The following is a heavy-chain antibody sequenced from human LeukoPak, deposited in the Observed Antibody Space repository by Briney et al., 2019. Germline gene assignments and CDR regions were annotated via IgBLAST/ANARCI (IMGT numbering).Heavy chain of an antibody. J-gene: IGHJ4*02. V-gene: IGHV3-23*01. CDR2: ISGSGGST. CDR1: GFTFSSYA. Sequence: PGGSLRLSCAASGFTFSSYAMSWVRQAPGRGLEWVSAISGSGGSTYYADSVKGRFTISRDNSKNTLYLQMNSLRAEDTAVYYCAKVVGQSHGPFHQVYYFDYWGQGTLVTVSS. CDR3: AKVVGQSHGPFHQVYYFDY. D-gene: IGHD1-26*01.